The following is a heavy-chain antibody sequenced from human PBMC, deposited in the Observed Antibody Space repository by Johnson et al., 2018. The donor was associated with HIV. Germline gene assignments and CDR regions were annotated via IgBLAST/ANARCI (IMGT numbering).Heavy chain of an antibody. V-gene: IGHV3-64*01. CDR1: GFTFSSYA. CDR3: AREGPEPWAFDI. D-gene: IGHD1-14*01. CDR2: LSSNGGST. J-gene: IGHJ3*02. Sequence: EKLVESGGGLVQPGGSLRLSCAASGFTFSSYAMHWVRQAPGQGLEYVSSLSSNGGSTYSANSVQGRFTISRDNSKNTLYLQMGSLRAEDMAVYYCAREGPEPWAFDIWGQGTMVTVSS.